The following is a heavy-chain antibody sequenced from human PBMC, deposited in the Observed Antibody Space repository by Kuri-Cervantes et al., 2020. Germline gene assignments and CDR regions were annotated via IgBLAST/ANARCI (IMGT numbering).Heavy chain of an antibody. D-gene: IGHD3-10*01. Sequence: GESLKISCAASGFTVSSNYMSWVRQAPGKGLEWVSVIYSGGSTYYADSVKGRFTISRDNSKNTLYLQMNSLRAEDTAVYYCAKVLVTYGSGSYYNSQQYDYWGQGTLVTVSS. CDR3: AKVLVTYGSGSYYNSQQYDY. V-gene: IGHV3-66*02. CDR2: IYSGGST. J-gene: IGHJ4*02. CDR1: GFTVSSNY.